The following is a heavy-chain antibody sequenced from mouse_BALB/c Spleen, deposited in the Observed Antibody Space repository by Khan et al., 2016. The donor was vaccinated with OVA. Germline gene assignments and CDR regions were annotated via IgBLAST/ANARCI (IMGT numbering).Heavy chain of an antibody. V-gene: IGHV2-6-4*01. CDR1: GFSLSRYN. CDR2: IWGGGGT. Sequence: VQLQESGPGLVAPSQSLSITCTVSGFSLSRYNIHWVRQPPGKGLEWLGMIWGGGGTDYNSTLKFRLSISKDNSKSQVFLKMNSLQTDDTAMYFCARAYYRYDSYYAMDYWGQGTSVTVSS. J-gene: IGHJ4*01. D-gene: IGHD2-14*01. CDR3: ARAYYRYDSYYAMDY.